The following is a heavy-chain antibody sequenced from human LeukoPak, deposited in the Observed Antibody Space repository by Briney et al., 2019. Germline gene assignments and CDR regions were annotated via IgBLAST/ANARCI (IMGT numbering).Heavy chain of an antibody. CDR1: GGSFSGHY. CDR3: ARGAPPPTYYYDSSGYYYFDY. D-gene: IGHD3-22*01. J-gene: IGHJ4*02. Sequence: SETLSLTCAVYGGSFSGHYWSWIRQPPGKGLEWIGEINHSGSTNYNPSLKSRVTISVDTSKNQFSLKLSSVTAADTAVYYCARGAPPPTYYYDSSGYYYFDYWGQGTLVTVSS. CDR2: INHSGST. V-gene: IGHV4-34*01.